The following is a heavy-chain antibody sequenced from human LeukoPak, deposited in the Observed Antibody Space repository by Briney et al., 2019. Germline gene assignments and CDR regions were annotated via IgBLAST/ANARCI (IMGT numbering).Heavy chain of an antibody. CDR2: ISAYNGNT. D-gene: IGHD3-10*01. Sequence: ASVKVSCKASGYTFTSYGISWVRQAPGQGLEWMGWISAYNGNTNYAQKLQGRVTMTTDTSTSTAYMELRSLRSDDTAVYYCARDGWYYYGSGPFDPWGQGTLVTVSS. CDR3: ARDGWYYYGSGPFDP. CDR1: GYTFTSYG. J-gene: IGHJ5*02. V-gene: IGHV1-18*01.